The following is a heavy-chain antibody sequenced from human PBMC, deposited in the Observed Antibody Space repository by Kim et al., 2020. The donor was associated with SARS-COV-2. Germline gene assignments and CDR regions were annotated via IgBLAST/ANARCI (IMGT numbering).Heavy chain of an antibody. CDR2: INPSGGST. V-gene: IGHV1-46*01. CDR3: ARGIHSWEFSSTSDAFDI. Sequence: ASVKVSCKASGYTFTSYYMHWVRQAPGQGLEWMGIINPSGGSTSYAQKFQGRVTMTRDTSTSTVYMELSSLRSEDTAVYYCARGIHSWEFSSTSDAFDIWGQGTMVTVSS. D-gene: IGHD3-10*01. CDR1: GYTFTSYY. J-gene: IGHJ3*02.